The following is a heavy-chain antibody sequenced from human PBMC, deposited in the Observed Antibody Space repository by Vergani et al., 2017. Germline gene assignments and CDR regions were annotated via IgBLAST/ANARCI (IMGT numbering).Heavy chain of an antibody. CDR2: IYVSGIT. V-gene: IGHV4-61*02. Sequence: QVQLQESGPGLVKPSQTLSLTCTVSGASINNDFYYWHWIRQPAGKGLEWIGRIYVSGITDYNSSLQSRVSMSVDTSKNQFSLTLTSVTAADTAVYYCARGEYGSGSYRFDYWGQGTLVTVSS. J-gene: IGHJ4*02. CDR1: GASINNDFYY. D-gene: IGHD3-10*01. CDR3: ARGEYGSGSYRFDY.